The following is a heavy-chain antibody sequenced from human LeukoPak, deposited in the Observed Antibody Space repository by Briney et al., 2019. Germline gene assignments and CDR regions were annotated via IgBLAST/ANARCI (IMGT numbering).Heavy chain of an antibody. Sequence: TSETLSLTCTVSGGSISSYYWSWIRQPPGKGLEWIGYIYYSGSTNYNPSLKSRVTISVDTSKNQFSLKLSSVTAADTAVYYCARERGGYYYDSSGYYRKAFDIWGQGTMVTVSS. J-gene: IGHJ3*02. CDR3: ARERGGYYYDSSGYYRKAFDI. CDR2: IYYSGST. CDR1: GGSISSYY. D-gene: IGHD3-22*01. V-gene: IGHV4-59*01.